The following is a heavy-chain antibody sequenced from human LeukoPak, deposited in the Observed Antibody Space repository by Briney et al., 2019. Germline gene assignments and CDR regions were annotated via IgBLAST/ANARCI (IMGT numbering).Heavy chain of an antibody. J-gene: IGHJ3*02. V-gene: IGHV5-51*01. CDR2: IYPGDSDT. D-gene: IGHD5-18*01. CDR1: GYSFTSYW. CDR3: AREGGYSYGHDAFDI. Sequence: GESLQISCKGSGYSFTSYWIGWVRQMPGKGLEWMGIIYPGDSDTRYSPSFQGQVTISADKSISTAYLQWSSLKASDTAVYYCAREGGYSYGHDAFDIWGQGTMVTVSS.